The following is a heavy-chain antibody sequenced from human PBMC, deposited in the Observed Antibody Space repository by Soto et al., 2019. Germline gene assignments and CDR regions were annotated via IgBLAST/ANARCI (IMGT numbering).Heavy chain of an antibody. D-gene: IGHD6-6*01. Sequence: PTLVNPTQTLTLPCTFSGFSLSTEDVGVGWIRQPPRKALDWLAVIYWDDEKRYSPSLKSRISITPYTTKNQVLLTMTNMDPVDTATSFCAPSNYSISSFDYWGQGALVTVSS. CDR2: IYWDDEK. V-gene: IGHV2-5*02. J-gene: IGHJ4*02. CDR3: APSNYSISSFDY. CDR1: GFSLSTEDVG.